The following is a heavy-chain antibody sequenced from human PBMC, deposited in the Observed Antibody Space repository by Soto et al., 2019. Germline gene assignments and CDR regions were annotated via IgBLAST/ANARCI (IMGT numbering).Heavy chain of an antibody. Sequence: VGSLRLSCAASGFASSGSAMYWVRQASGKGPEWVGRIRSKGHNYATEYAASVKGRFTISRDDSKNTAYLQMNSLQTEDTAVYYCTRDLFSYDYSGILWFDPRGQGTLVTVSS. CDR1: GFASSGSA. V-gene: IGHV3-73*01. CDR3: TRDLFSYDYSGILWFDP. CDR2: IRSKGHNYAT. J-gene: IGHJ5*02. D-gene: IGHD3-16*01.